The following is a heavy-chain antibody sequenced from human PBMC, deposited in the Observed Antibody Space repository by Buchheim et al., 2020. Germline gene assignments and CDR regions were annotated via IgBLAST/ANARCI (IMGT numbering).Heavy chain of an antibody. D-gene: IGHD2-15*01. V-gene: IGHV4-34*01. Sequence: QVQLQQWGAGLLKPSETLSLTCAVYGGSFSGYYWSWIRQPPGKGLEWIGEINHSGSTNYNPSLKSRVTISVDTSKNQFSLKLSSVTAADTAVYYCARDLSQGYCSGGSCHQYYFDYWGEGTL. CDR3: ARDLSQGYCSGGSCHQYYFDY. CDR2: INHSGST. J-gene: IGHJ4*02. CDR1: GGSFSGYY.